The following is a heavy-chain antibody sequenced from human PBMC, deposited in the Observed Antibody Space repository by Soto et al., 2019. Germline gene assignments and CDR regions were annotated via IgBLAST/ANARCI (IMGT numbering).Heavy chain of an antibody. CDR1: GFTFSSYG. D-gene: IGHD2-15*01. Sequence: ASGFTFSSYGMHWVRQAPGKGLEWVAVISYDGTNNYYTESVKGRFTISRDNSKNTLFLQMNSLRAEDTAVYFCAKGDCSGGSCYFSAFDIWGQGTMVTVSS. V-gene: IGHV3-30*18. CDR3: AKGDCSGGSCYFSAFDI. CDR2: ISYDGTNN. J-gene: IGHJ3*02.